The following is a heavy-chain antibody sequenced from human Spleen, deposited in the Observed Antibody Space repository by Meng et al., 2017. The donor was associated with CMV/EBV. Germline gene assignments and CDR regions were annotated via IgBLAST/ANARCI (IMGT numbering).Heavy chain of an antibody. CDR3: AREGGRPGWFDP. J-gene: IGHJ5*02. CDR1: GYTFNNYA. V-gene: IGHV1-18*01. CDR2: ISAYNGNT. Sequence: ASVKVSCKASGYTFNNYAISWVRQAPGQGLEWMGWISAYNGNTNYAQKLQGRVTMTTDTSTSTAYMELRSLRSDDTAVYYCAREGGRPGWFDPWGQGTLVTVSS. D-gene: IGHD1-14*01.